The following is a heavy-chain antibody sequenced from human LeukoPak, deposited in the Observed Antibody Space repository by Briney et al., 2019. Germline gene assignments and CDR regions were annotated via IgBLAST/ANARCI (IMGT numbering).Heavy chain of an antibody. CDR3: ARVYYDNSGYNFDY. CDR1: GGSFSGYY. D-gene: IGHD3-22*01. CDR2: IYSSGST. Sequence: SETLSLTCAVYGGSFSGYYWSWIRQPPGKGLEWIGYIYSSGSTNYNPSLKSRVTISIDTSKNQFSLKLTSVTAADTAVYYCARVYYDNSGYNFDYWGQGTLVTVSS. J-gene: IGHJ4*02. V-gene: IGHV4-59*01.